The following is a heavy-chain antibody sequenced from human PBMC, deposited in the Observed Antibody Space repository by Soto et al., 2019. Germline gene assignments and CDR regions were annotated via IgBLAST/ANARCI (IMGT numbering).Heavy chain of an antibody. CDR2: ISGSGEST. CDR3: ARSKVAAFYETTNFYYNFFDP. CDR1: GFTFSDYA. V-gene: IGHV3-23*01. J-gene: IGHJ5*02. Sequence: PGGSLRLSCAGSGFTFSDYAMSWVRLSPDKGLERLSCISGSGESTYSADSVRGRFIISRDNSKSTLYLHMDRLRLEDTAVYYCARSKVAAFYETTNFYYNFFDPWGQGTQVTVS. D-gene: IGHD2-8*01.